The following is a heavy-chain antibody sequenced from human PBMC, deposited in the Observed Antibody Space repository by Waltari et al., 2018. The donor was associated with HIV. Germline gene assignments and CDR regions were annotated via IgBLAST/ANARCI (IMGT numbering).Heavy chain of an antibody. V-gene: IGHV4-39*01. J-gene: IGHJ5*01. CDR1: GPSISSRRYY. CDR3: ARHDGTSYYFGSDRNPRPFSFWFAS. Sequence: QLLLQESGPGLVRPSETLSLTCTVTGPSISSRRYYWGWVRQPPGKGLEWIVSTMYSGSTYNNPSLKSRVAIAVDTSRNQFSLNLTSVTAADTALYYFARHDGTSYYFGSDRNPRPFSFWFASWGQGILVTVSS. CDR2: TMYSGST. D-gene: IGHD3-10*01.